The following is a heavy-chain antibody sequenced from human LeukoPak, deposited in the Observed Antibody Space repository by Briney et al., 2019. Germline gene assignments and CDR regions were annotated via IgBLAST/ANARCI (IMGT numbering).Heavy chain of an antibody. CDR3: ARGKGRVRGVITPPYYYGMDV. CDR2: INHSGST. D-gene: IGHD3-10*01. V-gene: IGHV4-34*01. J-gene: IGHJ6*02. CDR1: GGSFSGYY. Sequence: PSETLSLTCAVYGGSFSGYYWSWIRQPSGKGLEWIGEINHSGSTNYNPSLKSRVTISVDTSKNQFSLKLSSVTAADTAVYYCARGKGRVRGVITPPYYYGMDVWGQGTTVTVSS.